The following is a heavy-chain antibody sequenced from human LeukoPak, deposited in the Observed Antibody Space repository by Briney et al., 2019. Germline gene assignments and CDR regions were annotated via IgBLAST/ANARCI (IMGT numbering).Heavy chain of an antibody. Sequence: GGSLRLSCAASGFTFSSNYMSWVRQAPGKGLEWVSVIYSGGSTYYADSVKGRFTISRDNSKNTLFLQMNSLRAEDTAVYYCARHPSSYGYFDYWGQGTLVTVSS. CDR1: GFTFSSNY. J-gene: IGHJ4*02. CDR2: IYSGGST. V-gene: IGHV3-53*01. CDR3: ARHPSSYGYFDY. D-gene: IGHD5-18*01.